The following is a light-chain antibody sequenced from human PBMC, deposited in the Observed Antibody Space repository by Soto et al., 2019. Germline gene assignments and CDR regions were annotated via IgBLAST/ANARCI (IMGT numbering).Light chain of an antibody. CDR3: SSFAGGGNPVL. J-gene: IGLJ2*01. CDR1: SSDVGVYNY. Sequence: QSALTQPPSASGSLGQSVTISCTGTSSDVGVYNYVSWHQQHPGKAPKVMIYEVTTRPPGVPDRFSGSKSGNTASLTVSGLQAEDEADYYCSSFAGGGNPVLLGGGTKVTVL. CDR2: EVT. V-gene: IGLV2-8*01.